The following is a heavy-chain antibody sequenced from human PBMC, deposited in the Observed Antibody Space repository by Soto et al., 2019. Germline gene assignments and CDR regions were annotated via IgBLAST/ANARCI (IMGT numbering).Heavy chain of an antibody. J-gene: IGHJ4*02. CDR3: ARYNDYGN. CDR1: GFTVSNSY. V-gene: IGHV3-66*01. CDR2: IYGGGGSST. Sequence: EVQLVESGGGLVQPGGSLRLSCAASGFTVSNSYMNWVRQAPGKGLEWVSLIYGGGGSSTYYADSAKGRFTISRDNSKNTLYLQMNNLRVEDTAVYYCARYNDYGNWGQGTLVTVSS. D-gene: IGHD4-17*01.